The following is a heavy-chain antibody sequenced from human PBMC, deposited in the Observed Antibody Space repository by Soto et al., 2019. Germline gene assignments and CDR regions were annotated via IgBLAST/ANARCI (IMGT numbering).Heavy chain of an antibody. J-gene: IGHJ6*02. D-gene: IGHD3-3*02. CDR3: TTDALVTFGLDV. CDR1: GFTFNKAW. V-gene: IGHV3-15*01. Sequence: EVQLVESGGGLIKPGGSLRLSCAASGFTFNKAWMSWVRQAPGRGLEWVDRIKSKSDGGTTDYAAPVKGRFAISRDDSRNTLYLQMDSLKTEDTAVYYCTTDALVTFGLDVWGQGTTVTVSS. CDR2: IKSKSDGGTT.